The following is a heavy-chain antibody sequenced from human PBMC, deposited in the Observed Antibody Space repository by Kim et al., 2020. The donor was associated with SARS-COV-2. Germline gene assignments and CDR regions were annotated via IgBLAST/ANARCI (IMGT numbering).Heavy chain of an antibody. D-gene: IGHD3-10*01. CDR3: ASPYGSGSDYGEHFDY. V-gene: IGHV3-74*01. Sequence: GGSLRLSCAASGFTFSTYWMHWVRQVPGKGLVWVSRINSDGSSTDYADSVKGRFTVSRDNAKNTLYLQMNSLRAEDTAVYYCASPYGSGSDYGEHFDYWG. CDR1: GFTFSTYW. CDR2: INSDGSST. J-gene: IGHJ4*01.